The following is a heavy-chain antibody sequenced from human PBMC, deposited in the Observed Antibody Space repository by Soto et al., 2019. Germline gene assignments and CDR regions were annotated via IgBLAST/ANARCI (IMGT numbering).Heavy chain of an antibody. Sequence: QVQLQESGPGLVKPSETLSLTCTVSGGSISSYYWSWIRQPPGKGLGWIGYISYSGSTKYNPSRTSRATTSVDTSKTLFSPKLSSVPAADTALYYCARGGLGYCGMDVWGQGTTVTVSS. J-gene: IGHJ6*02. CDR3: ARGGLGYCGMDV. CDR1: GGSISSYY. CDR2: ISYSGST. V-gene: IGHV4-59*01.